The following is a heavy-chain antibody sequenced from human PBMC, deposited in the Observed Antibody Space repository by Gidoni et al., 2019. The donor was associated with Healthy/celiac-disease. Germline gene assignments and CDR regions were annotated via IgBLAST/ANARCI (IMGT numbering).Heavy chain of an antibody. CDR2: ITYDGSNK. V-gene: IGHV3-30*18. CDR3: AKWSTGMGAFDI. CDR1: GFPFSSYG. Sequence: QVQLVESGGAGVQPGRSLRLSLAASGFPFSSYGMHWVRQAPGKGLVWVAVITYDGSNKYYADSVKGRFTISRDNSKNTLYLQMNSLRAADTAVYYCAKWSTGMGAFDIWGQGTMVTVSS. J-gene: IGHJ3*02. D-gene: IGHD1-1*01.